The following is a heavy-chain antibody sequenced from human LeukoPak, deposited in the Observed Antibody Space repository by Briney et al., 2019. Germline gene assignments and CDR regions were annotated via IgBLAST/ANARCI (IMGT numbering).Heavy chain of an antibody. V-gene: IGHV3-23*01. CDR1: GFTFSDYA. CDR2: LSASGGAT. J-gene: IGHJ4*02. CDR3: AKNLGRDGYNSHFDY. Sequence: PGGSLRLSCTASGFTFSDYAMSWVRQAPGKGLEWVSGLSASGGATYYADSVKGRFTISRDNSRNTLYLQMNSLRDEDTAVYYCAKNLGRDGYNSHFDYWGQGTLVTVSS. D-gene: IGHD5-12*01.